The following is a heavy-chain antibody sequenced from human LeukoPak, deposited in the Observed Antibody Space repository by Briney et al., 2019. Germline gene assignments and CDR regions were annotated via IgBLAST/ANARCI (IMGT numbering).Heavy chain of an antibody. CDR3: AKAHFIAARNYFDY. J-gene: IGHJ4*02. Sequence: PGGSLRFSCAASGFTFSSYGMHWVRQAPGKGLEWVAVISYDGSNKYYADSVKGRFTISRDNSKNTLYLQMNSLRAEDTAVYYCAKAHFIAARNYFDYWGQGTLVTVSS. D-gene: IGHD6-6*01. V-gene: IGHV3-30*18. CDR1: GFTFSSYG. CDR2: ISYDGSNK.